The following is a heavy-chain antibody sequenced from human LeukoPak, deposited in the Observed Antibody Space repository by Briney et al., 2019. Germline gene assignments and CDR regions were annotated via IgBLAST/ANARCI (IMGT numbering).Heavy chain of an antibody. Sequence: ASVKVSCRASGYTFTSYDINWVRQATGQGLEWMGWMNPISGNTGYAQRFKGRATFTRNTAISTAYMQQSSLTSEATAVYYCAGRLSGTTGRDGYDIWGQGTMLTVSS. CDR3: AGRLSGTTGRDGYDI. J-gene: IGHJ3*02. V-gene: IGHV1-8*01. CDR2: MNPISGNT. D-gene: IGHD1-14*01. CDR1: GYTFTSYD.